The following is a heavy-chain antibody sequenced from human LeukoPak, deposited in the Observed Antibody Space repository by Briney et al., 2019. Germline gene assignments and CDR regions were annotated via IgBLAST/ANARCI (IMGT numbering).Heavy chain of an antibody. CDR3: ARGRGYSQSNWVDP. V-gene: IGHV3-53*01. J-gene: IGHJ5*02. Sequence: GGSLRLSCAASGFTVSRSYMIWARQAPGKGLEWISVIYSGGTTYYADSVKGRFTISRDNSKNTLYLQMNSLRAEDTAVYYCARGRGYSQSNWVDPWGQGTMVTVSA. CDR1: GFTVSRSY. CDR2: IYSGGTT. D-gene: IGHD5-18*01.